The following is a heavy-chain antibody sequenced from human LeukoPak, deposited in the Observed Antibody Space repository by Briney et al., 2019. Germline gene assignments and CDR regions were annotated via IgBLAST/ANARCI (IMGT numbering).Heavy chain of an antibody. CDR3: ARDGSASDYGDYVMGY. D-gene: IGHD4-17*01. CDR1: GYTFTGYH. J-gene: IGHJ4*02. V-gene: IGHV1-2*02. CDR2: INPNSGGT. Sequence: ASVKVSCKASGYTFTGYHMHWVRQAPGQGLEWMGWINPNSGGTNYAQKFQGRVTMTRDTSISIAYMELSRLRSDDTAVYYCARDGSASDYGDYVMGYWGQGTLVTVSS.